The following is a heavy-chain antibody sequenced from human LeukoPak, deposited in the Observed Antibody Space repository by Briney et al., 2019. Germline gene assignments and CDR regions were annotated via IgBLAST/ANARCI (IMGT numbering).Heavy chain of an antibody. D-gene: IGHD6-19*01. CDR1: GGSINSPSFY. J-gene: IGHJ5*02. CDR3: ARRWYSSPLGADP. CDR2: IYYTGTT. Sequence: KTSETLSLTCTVSGGSINSPSFYWGWIRQPPEKGLEWIGAIYYTGTTYYNPSLESRVTISVDTSRTQFSLKLNSVTASDTAVYYCARRWYSSPLGADPWGQGTLVTVSS. V-gene: IGHV4-39*01.